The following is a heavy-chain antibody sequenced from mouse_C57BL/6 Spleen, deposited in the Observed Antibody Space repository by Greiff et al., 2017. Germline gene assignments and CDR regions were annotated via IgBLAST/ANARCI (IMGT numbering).Heavy chain of an antibody. CDR1: GYAFSSYW. V-gene: IGHV1-80*01. CDR2: IYPGDGDT. J-gene: IGHJ1*03. CDR3: ARWGFITTVVDYWYFDV. Sequence: VQLQQSGAELVKPGASVKISCKASGYAFSSYWMNWVQQRPGKGLEWIGQIYPGDGDTNYNGKFKGKATLTADKSSSTAYMQLRSLTSEDSAVYCWARWGFITTVVDYWYFDVWGTGTTVTVSS. D-gene: IGHD1-1*01.